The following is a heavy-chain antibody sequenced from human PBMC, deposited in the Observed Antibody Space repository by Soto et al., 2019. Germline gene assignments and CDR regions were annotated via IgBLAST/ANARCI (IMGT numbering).Heavy chain of an antibody. D-gene: IGHD3-10*01. CDR2: MNTDSGNT. CDR3: AREASSDTSFYYRYMDV. V-gene: IGHV1-8*01. Sequence: QEQLVQSGAEVKKPGAPVKVSCKASGYTFSNYHINWVRQASGQGLEWMGWMNTDSGNTGYAEKYQGKVNMTRNSSISTAYMELSGLRSQDTAVYYCAREASSDTSFYYRYMDVWGKGTTVTVPS. J-gene: IGHJ6*03. CDR1: GYTFSNYH.